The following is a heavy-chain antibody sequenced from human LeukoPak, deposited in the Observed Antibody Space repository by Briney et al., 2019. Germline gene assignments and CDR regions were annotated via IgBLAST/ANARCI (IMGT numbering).Heavy chain of an antibody. V-gene: IGHV3-23*01. CDR3: AKDRQWLSLCFDY. D-gene: IGHD6-19*01. J-gene: IGHJ4*02. CDR1: GFTFSSYA. CDR2: ISGSGGST. Sequence: PGGSLRLSCAASGFTFSSYAMSWVRQAPGKGLEWVSAISGSGGSTYHADSVKGRFTISRDNSKNTLYLQMNSLRAEDTAVYYCAKDRQWLSLCFDYWGQGTLVTVSS.